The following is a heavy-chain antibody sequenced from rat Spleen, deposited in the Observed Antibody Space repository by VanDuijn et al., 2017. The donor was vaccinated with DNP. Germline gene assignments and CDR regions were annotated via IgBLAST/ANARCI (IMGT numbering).Heavy chain of an antibody. CDR2: ISPSGGST. CDR1: GFTFSNYG. D-gene: IGHD4-3*01. V-gene: IGHV5-19*01. J-gene: IGHJ2*01. CDR3: IRWNSGHFDY. Sequence: EVQLVESGGGLVQPGRSLKLSCAASGFTFSNYGMHWIRQPPTKGLEWVASISPSGGSTYYRDSMKGRFTISRDNAKSTLYLQMNSLRSEDMATYYCIRWNSGHFDYWGQGVMVTVSS.